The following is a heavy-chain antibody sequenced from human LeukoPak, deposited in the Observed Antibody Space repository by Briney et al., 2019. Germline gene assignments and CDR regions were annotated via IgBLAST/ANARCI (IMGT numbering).Heavy chain of an antibody. Sequence: GGSLRLSCAASGFTFSSYGMHWVRQAPGKGLEWVAVISYDGSNKYYADSVKGRFTISRDNSKNTLYLQMNSLRVEDTAVYYCAKVEDYYGSGSYYNTLDYWGQGTLVTVSS. CDR3: AKVEDYYGSGSYYNTLDY. CDR1: GFTFSSYG. J-gene: IGHJ4*02. V-gene: IGHV3-30*18. CDR2: ISYDGSNK. D-gene: IGHD3-10*01.